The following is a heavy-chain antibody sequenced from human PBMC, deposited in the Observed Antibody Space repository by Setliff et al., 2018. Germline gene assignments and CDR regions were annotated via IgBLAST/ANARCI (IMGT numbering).Heavy chain of an antibody. J-gene: IGHJ6*02. V-gene: IGHV4-31*03. D-gene: IGHD6-19*01. Sequence: PSETLSLTCTVSGGSISSGGYYWSWIRQHPGKGLEWIGYIYYSGSTYYNPSLKSRVTISVDTSKNQFSLKLSSVTAADTAVYYCARVSQYSSGWYYYYYGMDVWGQGTTVTVSS. CDR2: IYYSGST. CDR3: ARVSQYSSGWYYYYYGMDV. CDR1: GGSISSGGYY.